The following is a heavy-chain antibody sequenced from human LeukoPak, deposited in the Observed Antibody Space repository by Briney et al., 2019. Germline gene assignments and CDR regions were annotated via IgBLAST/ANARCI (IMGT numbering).Heavy chain of an antibody. CDR1: GFTFSSYS. CDR2: ISSSSSYI. J-gene: IGHJ4*02. D-gene: IGHD3-22*01. CDR3: ARAETYYYDSSGYYYVY. Sequence: PGGSLRLSCAASGFTFSSYSMNWVRQAPGKGLEWVSSISSSSSYIYYADSVKGRFTISRDYAKNSLYLQMNSLRAEDTAVYYCARAETYYYDSSGYYYVYWGQGTLVTVSS. V-gene: IGHV3-21*01.